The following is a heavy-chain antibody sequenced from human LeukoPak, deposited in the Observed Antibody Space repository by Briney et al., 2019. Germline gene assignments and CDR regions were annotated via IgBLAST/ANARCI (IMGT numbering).Heavy chain of an antibody. CDR2: INAGNGNI. J-gene: IGHJ5*02. CDR3: ARSPRDTNCFDP. Sequence: ASVKVSSKASGYTFTTYAIHWVRQAPGQRLEWMGWINAGNGNIKYSQKFQGRVTITRDTSASTAYMELSSLRSEDTAVFYCARSPRDTNCFDPWGQGTLVTVSS. CDR1: GYTFTTYA. V-gene: IGHV1-3*01. D-gene: IGHD1-14*01.